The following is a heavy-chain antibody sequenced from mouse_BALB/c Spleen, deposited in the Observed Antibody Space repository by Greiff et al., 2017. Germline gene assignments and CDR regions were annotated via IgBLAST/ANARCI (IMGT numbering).Heavy chain of an antibody. V-gene: IGHV1-69*02. Sequence: VQLQQPGAELVKPGAPVKLSCKASGYTFTSYWMNWVKQRPGRGLEWIGRIDPSDSETHYNQKFKDKATLTVDKSSSTAYIQLSSLTSEDSAVYYCARSFGNYGAMDYWGQGTSVTVSS. D-gene: IGHD2-1*01. CDR2: IDPSDSET. J-gene: IGHJ4*01. CDR1: GYTFTSYW. CDR3: ARSFGNYGAMDY.